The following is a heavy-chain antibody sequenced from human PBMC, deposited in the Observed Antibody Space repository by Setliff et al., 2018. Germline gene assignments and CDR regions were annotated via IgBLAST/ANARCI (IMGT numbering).Heavy chain of an antibody. CDR1: GFNFNIFA. Sequence: GGSLRLSCAASGFNFNIFAINWVRQAPGKGLEWVSSISTGTIGRSYMFYADSVKGRFTISRDNAKNSLYLEMDSLRADDTAVYYCARGGGGHIVVATFDFDIWGHGTMVTVSS. CDR3: ARGGGGHIVVATFDFDI. J-gene: IGHJ3*02. CDR2: ISTGTIGRSYM. D-gene: IGHD2-21*01. V-gene: IGHV3-21*01.